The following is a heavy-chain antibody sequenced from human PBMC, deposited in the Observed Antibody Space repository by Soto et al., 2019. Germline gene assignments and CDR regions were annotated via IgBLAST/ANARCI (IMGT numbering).Heavy chain of an antibody. CDR2: IYHSGST. CDR1: GGPITNY. CDR3: ARVAVAGTRVDY. D-gene: IGHD6-19*01. V-gene: IGHV4-4*02. Sequence: SETLSLTCTVSGGPITNYWSWIRQHPGKGLEWIGEIYHSGSTNYNPSLKSRVTISVDKSKNQFSLKLSSVTAADTAVYYCARVAVAGTRVDYWGQGTLVTVSS. J-gene: IGHJ4*02.